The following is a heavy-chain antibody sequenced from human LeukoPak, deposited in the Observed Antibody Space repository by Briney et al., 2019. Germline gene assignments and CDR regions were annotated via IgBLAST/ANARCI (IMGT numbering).Heavy chain of an antibody. D-gene: IGHD3-10*01. CDR2: ISAYNGNT. J-gene: IGHJ5*02. CDR1: GYTFTSYG. CDR3: ARDRLSMTMVRGTANWFDP. Sequence: ASVKVSCKASGYTFTSYGISWVRQAPGQGLEWMGWISAYNGNTYYAQKLQGRVIMTTDTSTSTAYMELGSLRSDDTAVYYCARDRLSMTMVRGTANWFDPWGQGTLVTVSS. V-gene: IGHV1-18*01.